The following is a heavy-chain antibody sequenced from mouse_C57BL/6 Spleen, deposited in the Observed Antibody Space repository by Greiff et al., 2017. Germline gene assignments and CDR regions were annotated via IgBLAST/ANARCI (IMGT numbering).Heavy chain of an antibody. CDR2: IYPGDGDT. Sequence: QVQLKESGAELVKPGASVKISCKASGYAFSSYWMNWVKQRPGKGLEWIGQIYPGDGDTNYNGKLKGKATLTADKSSRKAYMQLSSLTSEDSAVYFCARSRESTMVTKAWFAYWGQGTLVTVSA. V-gene: IGHV1-80*01. CDR3: ARSRESTMVTKAWFAY. CDR1: GYAFSSYW. D-gene: IGHD2-2*01. J-gene: IGHJ3*01.